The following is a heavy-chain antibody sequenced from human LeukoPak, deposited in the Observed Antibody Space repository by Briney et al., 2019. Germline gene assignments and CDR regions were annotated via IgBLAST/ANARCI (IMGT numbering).Heavy chain of an antibody. CDR2: INHSGST. D-gene: IGHD3-10*01. V-gene: IGHV4-34*01. CDR1: GGSFSGYY. CDR3: ARREWYYGSGSYYNYAFDI. J-gene: IGHJ3*02. Sequence: SETLSLTCAVYGGSFSGYYWSWIRQPPGKGLEWIGEINHSGSTNYNPSLKSRVTISVDTSKNQFSLKLSSVTAADTAVYYCARREWYYGSGSYYNYAFDIWGQGTMVTVSS.